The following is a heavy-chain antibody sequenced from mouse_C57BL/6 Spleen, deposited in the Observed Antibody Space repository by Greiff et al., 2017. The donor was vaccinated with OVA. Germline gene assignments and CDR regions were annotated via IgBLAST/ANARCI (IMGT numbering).Heavy chain of an antibody. CDR2: IHPSDSDT. CDR1: GYTFTSYW. CDR3: AIPLIIATVVHFDY. J-gene: IGHJ2*01. V-gene: IGHV1-74*01. Sequence: VQLKQPGAELVKPGASVKVSCKASGYTFTSYWMHWVKQRPGQGLEWIGRIHPSDSDTNYNQKFKGKATLTVDKSSSTAYMQLSSLTSEDAAVYYCAIPLIIATVVHFDYWGQGTTLTVSS. D-gene: IGHD1-1*01.